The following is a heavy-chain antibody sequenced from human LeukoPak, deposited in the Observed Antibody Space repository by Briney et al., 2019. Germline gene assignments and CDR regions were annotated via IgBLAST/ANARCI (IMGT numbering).Heavy chain of an antibody. V-gene: IGHV1-18*01. J-gene: IGHJ4*02. D-gene: IGHD4-17*01. CDR2: ISAYNGNT. CDR1: GYTFTSYG. CDR3: VVDTTVTHNTVY. Sequence: ASVKVSCKASGYTFTSYGISWVRQAPGQGLEWMGWISAYNGNTNYAQKLQGRVTMTTDTSTSTAYMELRSLRSDDTAVYYCVVDTTVTHNTVYWGQGTLVTVSS.